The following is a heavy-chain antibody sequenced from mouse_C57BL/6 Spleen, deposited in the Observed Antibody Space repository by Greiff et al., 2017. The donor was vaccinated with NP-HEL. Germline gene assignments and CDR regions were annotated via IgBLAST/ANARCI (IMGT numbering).Heavy chain of an antibody. CDR1: GYTFTSYW. D-gene: IGHD2-12*01. Sequence: VQLQQPGAELVKPGASVKLSCKASGYTFTSYWMQWVKQRPGQGLEWIGEIDPSDSYTNYNQKFKGKATLTVDTSSSTAYMQLSSLTSEDSAVYYCARRGTYYSYYFDYWGQGTTLTVSS. CDR2: IDPSDSYT. CDR3: ARRGTYYSYYFDY. V-gene: IGHV1-50*01. J-gene: IGHJ2*01.